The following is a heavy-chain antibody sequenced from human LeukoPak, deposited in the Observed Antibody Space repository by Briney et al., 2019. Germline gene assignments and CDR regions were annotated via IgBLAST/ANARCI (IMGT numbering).Heavy chain of an antibody. V-gene: IGHV1-2*02. Sequence: GASVKVSCKASGYTFTGYFMHWVRQAPGQGLEWMVGINPNSGGTNYAQKFQGRVTMTRDTSISTAYMELSRLRSDDTAVYYCARGRVYGLGSSGSEYFQHWGQGTLVTVSS. CDR2: INPNSGGT. CDR3: ARGRVYGLGSSGSEYFQH. J-gene: IGHJ1*01. D-gene: IGHD6-19*01. CDR1: GYTFTGYF.